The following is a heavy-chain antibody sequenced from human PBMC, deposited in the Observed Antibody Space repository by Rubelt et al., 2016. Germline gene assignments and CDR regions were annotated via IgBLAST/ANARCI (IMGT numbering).Heavy chain of an antibody. CDR1: GYTFTTYG. CDR3: ARGYCSSANCLFNWFDP. D-gene: IGHD2-2*01. Sequence: QVQLVQSGAEVKKPGASVKVSCKASGYTFTTYGISWVRQAPGKGLEWMGWIRTYNGNTNYAEKRQGRVTMTTVQSTSTAYMGLRGLRSDDTAMYFCARGYCSSANCLFNWFDPWGQGTLVTVSS. V-gene: IGHV1-18*01. J-gene: IGHJ5*02. CDR2: IRTYNGNT.